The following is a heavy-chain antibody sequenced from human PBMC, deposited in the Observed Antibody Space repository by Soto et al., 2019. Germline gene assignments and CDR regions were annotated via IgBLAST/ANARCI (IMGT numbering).Heavy chain of an antibody. CDR1: GGTFSSYA. Sequence: QVQLVQSGAEVKKPGSSVKVSCKAAGGTFSSYAISWVRQAPGQGLEWMGGIIPIFGTANYAQKFQGRVTITAYESTSTGYMALSSLRSEDTDVYYCAGVGGPTGTAPDYWGQGPLVTVSS. CDR3: AGVGGPTGTAPDY. V-gene: IGHV1-69*01. J-gene: IGHJ4*02. D-gene: IGHD1-7*01. CDR2: IIPIFGTA.